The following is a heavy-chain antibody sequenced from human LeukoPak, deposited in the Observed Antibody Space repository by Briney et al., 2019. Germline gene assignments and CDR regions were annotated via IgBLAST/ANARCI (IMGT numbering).Heavy chain of an antibody. V-gene: IGHV4-30-2*01. D-gene: IGHD1-1*01. Sequence: SQTPSLTCTVSGGSISSGGYYWSWIRQPPGKGLEWIGYIYHSGSTYYNPSLKSRVTISVDRSKNQFSLKPSSVTAADTAVYYCARAGSFVEHFDYWGQGTLVTVSS. CDR1: GGSISSGGYY. CDR3: ARAGSFVEHFDY. J-gene: IGHJ4*02. CDR2: IYHSGST.